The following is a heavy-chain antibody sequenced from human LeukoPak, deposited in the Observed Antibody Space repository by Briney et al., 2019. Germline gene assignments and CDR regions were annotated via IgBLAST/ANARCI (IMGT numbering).Heavy chain of an antibody. CDR2: IYSGGST. J-gene: IGHJ6*02. V-gene: IGHV3-53*01. Sequence: ETLSLTCTVSGGSINRGAYSWSWIRQAPGKGLEWASVIYSGGSTYYADSVKGRFTISRDNSKNTLYLQMNSLRAEDTAVYYCARHKSYTYYYYGMDVWGQGTTVTVSS. CDR1: GGSINRGAYS. CDR3: ARHKSYTYYYYGMDV. D-gene: IGHD2-2*02.